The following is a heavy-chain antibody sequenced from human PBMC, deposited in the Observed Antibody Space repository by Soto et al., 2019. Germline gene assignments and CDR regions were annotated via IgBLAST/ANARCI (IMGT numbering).Heavy chain of an antibody. D-gene: IGHD3-22*01. CDR2: IRSKAKNYAT. V-gene: IGHV3-73*01. CDR3: TRLDDSTDYYYEGFDY. J-gene: IGHJ4*02. Sequence: GGSLRLSCAASGFTFSNYAISWVRQAPGKGLEWVGRIRSKAKNYATAYAASVKGRFTISRDDSKNTAYLQMNSLKTEDTAVYYCTRLDDSTDYYYEGFDYWGQGTLVTVSS. CDR1: GFTFSNYA.